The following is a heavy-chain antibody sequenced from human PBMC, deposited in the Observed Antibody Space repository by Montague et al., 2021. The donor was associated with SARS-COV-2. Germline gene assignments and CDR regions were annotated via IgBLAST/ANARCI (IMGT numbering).Heavy chain of an antibody. CDR3: ARGAGYSSSWYLAFEI. Sequence: SETLSLTCTVSCGSISSYYWSWIRQPPGKGLEWIGYIYYSGSTNYNPSLKSRVTISVDTSKNQFSLKLSSVTAADTAVYYCARGAGYSSSWYLAFEIWGQGTMVTVSS. CDR1: CGSISSYY. J-gene: IGHJ3*02. D-gene: IGHD6-13*01. CDR2: IYYSGST. V-gene: IGHV4-59*01.